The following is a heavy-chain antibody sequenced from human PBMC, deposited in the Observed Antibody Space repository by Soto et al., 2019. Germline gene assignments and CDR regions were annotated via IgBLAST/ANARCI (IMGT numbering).Heavy chain of an antibody. D-gene: IGHD3-10*01. CDR1: GLIVDNNY. CDR3: ARKKTSADYFDY. Sequence: GGSLRLSCAASGLIVDNNYMSWVRQAPGKGLEWISVMYSAGNTYYADSVRGRFIISRDNSNNSLYLQMNSLRVEDTAIYFCARKKTSADYFDYWGHGTLVTVSS. CDR2: MYSAGNT. V-gene: IGHV3-53*01. J-gene: IGHJ4*01.